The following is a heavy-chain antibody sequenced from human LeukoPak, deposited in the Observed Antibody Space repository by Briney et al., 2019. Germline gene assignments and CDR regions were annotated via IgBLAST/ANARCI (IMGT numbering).Heavy chain of an antibody. J-gene: IGHJ4*02. D-gene: IGHD3-9*01. Sequence: PGGSLRLSCAASGFTFSSYEMNWVRQAPGKGLEWVSYITSSGSIIYYADSVEGRFTISRDNAKNSLYLQMSSLRAEDTAVYYCARETNYDILTGYYPPSPYFDYWGQGTLVTVSS. CDR1: GFTFSSYE. V-gene: IGHV3-48*03. CDR3: ARETNYDILTGYYPPSPYFDY. CDR2: ITSSGSII.